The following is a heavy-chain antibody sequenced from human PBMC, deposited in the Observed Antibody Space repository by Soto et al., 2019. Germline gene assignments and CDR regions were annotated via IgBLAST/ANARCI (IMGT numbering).Heavy chain of an antibody. J-gene: IGHJ4*02. D-gene: IGHD4-17*01. CDR3: ARVGHGDPRLDY. CDR1: GGSISRGGYY. Sequence: QVQLQESGPGLVKPSQTLSLTCTVSGGSISRGGYYWSWIRQHPGKGLEWIGYIYYSGSTYYNPSLRSRVTISVDTSKNQFSLKLSSVTAADTAVYYCARVGHGDPRLDYWGQGTLVTVSS. CDR2: IYYSGST. V-gene: IGHV4-31*03.